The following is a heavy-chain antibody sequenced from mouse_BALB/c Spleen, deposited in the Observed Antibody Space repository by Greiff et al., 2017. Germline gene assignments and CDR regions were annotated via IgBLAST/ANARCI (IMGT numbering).Heavy chain of an antibody. CDR1: GFSLTSYG. CDR2: IWAGGST. V-gene: IGHV2-9*02. J-gene: IGHJ3*01. CDR3: ARHYRYDGFAY. D-gene: IGHD2-14*01. Sequence: VKLQESGPGLVAPSQSLSITCTVSGFSLTSYGVHWVRQPPGKGLEWLGVIWAGGSTNYNSALMSRLSISKDNSKSQVFLKMNSLQTDDTAMYYCARHYRYDGFAYWGQGTLVTVSA.